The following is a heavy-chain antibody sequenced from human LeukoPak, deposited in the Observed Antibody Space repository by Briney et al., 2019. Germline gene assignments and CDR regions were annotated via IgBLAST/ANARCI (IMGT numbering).Heavy chain of an antibody. Sequence: SETLSLTCTVSGYSISSGYYWGWIRQPPGKGLEWIGSIYHSGSTYYNPSLKSRVTISVDTSKNQFSLKLSSVTAADTAVYYCAGYYDSSGYFASDIWGQGTMVTVSS. CDR1: GYSISSGYY. D-gene: IGHD3-22*01. CDR2: IYHSGST. V-gene: IGHV4-38-2*02. CDR3: AGYYDSSGYFASDI. J-gene: IGHJ3*02.